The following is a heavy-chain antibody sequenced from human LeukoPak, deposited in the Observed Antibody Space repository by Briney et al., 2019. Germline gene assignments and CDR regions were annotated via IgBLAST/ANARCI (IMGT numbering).Heavy chain of an antibody. D-gene: IGHD3-22*01. J-gene: IGHJ3*02. CDR3: ATFTKDYYDSSGYYNHDAFDI. CDR1: GGSISSSSYY. Sequence: SETLSLTCTVSGGSISSSSYYWGWIRQPPGKGLEWIGSIYYSGSTNYNPSLKSRVTVSVDKSKNQFSLKLSSVTAADTAVYYCATFTKDYYDSSGYYNHDAFDIWGQGTMVTVSS. CDR2: IYYSGST. V-gene: IGHV4-39*07.